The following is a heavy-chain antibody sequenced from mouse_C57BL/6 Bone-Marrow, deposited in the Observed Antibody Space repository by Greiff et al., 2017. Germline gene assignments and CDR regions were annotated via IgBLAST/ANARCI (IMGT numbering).Heavy chain of an antibody. J-gene: IGHJ4*01. CDR2: IDPSDSYT. CDR1: GYTFTSYW. Sequence: VQLQQPGAELVMPGASVKLSCKASGYTFTSYWMHWVKQRPGQGLEWIGEIDPSDSYTNYNQKFKGKSTLTVDKSSSTAYMQLSSLTSEDSAVYYCARLRRRYAMDYWGQGTSVTVSS. CDR3: ARLRRRYAMDY. V-gene: IGHV1-69*01.